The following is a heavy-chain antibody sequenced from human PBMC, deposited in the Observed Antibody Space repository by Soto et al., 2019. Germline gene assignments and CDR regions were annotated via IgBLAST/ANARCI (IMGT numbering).Heavy chain of an antibody. CDR2: IYHSGST. D-gene: IGHD3-16*01. V-gene: IGHV4-4*02. CDR3: ASSGGGEDY. CDR1: GGSISSSHW. J-gene: IGHJ4*02. Sequence: QVQLQESGPGLVKPSGTLSLSCAVSGGSISSSHWWTWVRQPPGKGLEWIGAIYHSGSTNYNPSLKSRVAISVDTSRNQFPLTLSAGTAAETAVYYGASSGGGEDYWGQGILVTVSS.